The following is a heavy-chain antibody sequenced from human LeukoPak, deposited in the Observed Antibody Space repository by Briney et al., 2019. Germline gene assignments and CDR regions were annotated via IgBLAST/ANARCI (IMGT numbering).Heavy chain of an antibody. Sequence: PGGSLRLSCAASGFTFSTYWMSWVRQAPGKGLEWVANIKQDGSEKYYVDSVKGRFTVSRDNADNSLYLQMNSLRGEDTAMYYCARAGPGEFDYWGQGTLVTVSS. CDR1: GFTFSTYW. CDR3: ARAGPGEFDY. D-gene: IGHD3-10*01. V-gene: IGHV3-7*04. CDR2: IKQDGSEK. J-gene: IGHJ4*02.